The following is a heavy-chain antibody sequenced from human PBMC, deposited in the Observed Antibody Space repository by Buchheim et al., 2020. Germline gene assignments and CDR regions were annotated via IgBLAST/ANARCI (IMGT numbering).Heavy chain of an antibody. V-gene: IGHV5-51*01. D-gene: IGHD3-16*02. CDR1: EYSFPSYW. Sequence: EVQLVQSGAVVKKPGESLKISCKGSEYSFPSYWIGWVRQMPGKGLEWMGIIFPRDSDTRYSPSFQGRVTISVDTSINTAYLQWSSLEASDTAIYYCARHRSLQYLDYWGQGTL. J-gene: IGHJ4*02. CDR2: IFPRDSDT. CDR3: ARHRSLQYLDY.